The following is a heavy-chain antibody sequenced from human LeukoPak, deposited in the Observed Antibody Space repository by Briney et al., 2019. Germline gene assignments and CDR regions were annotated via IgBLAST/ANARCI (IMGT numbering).Heavy chain of an antibody. J-gene: IGHJ4*02. CDR3: AREYLGPFDY. D-gene: IGHD1-26*01. Sequence: SETLSLTCTVSGGSISSSSYYWGWIRQPPGKGLEWIGGINHSGSTNYNPSLKSRVTISVDTSKNQFSLKLSSVTAADTAVYYCAREYLGPFDYWGQGTLVTVSS. CDR2: INHSGST. V-gene: IGHV4-39*07. CDR1: GGSISSSSYY.